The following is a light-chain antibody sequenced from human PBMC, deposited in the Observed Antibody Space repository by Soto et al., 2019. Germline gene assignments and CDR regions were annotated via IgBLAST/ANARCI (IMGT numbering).Light chain of an antibody. CDR3: QQFGTSPPST. Sequence: EIVLTQSPGTLSLSPGERATLSCRASQSVSSIYFAWYQQKPGQAPRLLIYGASSRATGIPDRFSGSGSGTDFTLTISRLEPEDFAVYYCQQFGTSPPSTFGQGTRLGLN. J-gene: IGKJ5*01. V-gene: IGKV3-20*01. CDR2: GAS. CDR1: QSVSSIY.